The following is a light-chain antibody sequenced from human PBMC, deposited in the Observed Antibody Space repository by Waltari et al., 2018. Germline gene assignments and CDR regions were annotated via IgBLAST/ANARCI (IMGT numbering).Light chain of an antibody. J-gene: IGKJ2*01. V-gene: IGKV3-11*01. CDR2: DAS. CDR3: QQADT. Sequence: EIVLTQSPATLSLSPGERATLSCRASQSVSSYLAWYQQKPGQAPRLLIYDASNRATGIPARFSGSGSGTDFTLTSSSLEPEDFAVYYCQQADTFGQGTKLEIK. CDR1: QSVSSY.